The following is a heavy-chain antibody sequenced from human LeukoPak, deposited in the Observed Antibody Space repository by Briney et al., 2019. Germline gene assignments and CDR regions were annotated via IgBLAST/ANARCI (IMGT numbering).Heavy chain of an antibody. CDR1: GYSISSGYY. CDR3: ARSTGDFDY. J-gene: IGHJ4*02. D-gene: IGHD4-17*01. Sequence: SETLSLTCTVSGYSISSGYYWGWIRQPPGKGLEWIGSIYHSGSTYYNPSLKSRVTISVDTSENQFSLKLSSVTAADTAVYYCARSTGDFDYWGQGTLVTVSS. V-gene: IGHV4-38-2*02. CDR2: IYHSGST.